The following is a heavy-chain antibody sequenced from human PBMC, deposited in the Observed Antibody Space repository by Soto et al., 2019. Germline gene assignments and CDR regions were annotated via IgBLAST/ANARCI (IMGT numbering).Heavy chain of an antibody. V-gene: IGHV4-34*01. CDR1: GGAFSGYY. CDR2: IDQSGST. J-gene: IGHJ4*02. Sequence: SETLSFTCAVYGGAFSGYYWNWLRQPPGEGLEWIGKIDQSGSTNYNPSLKSRVTISVDTSKNQFSLKLSSMTAEDTAVYYCASYGSGSYSFVYWGKGTLVTVSS. D-gene: IGHD3-10*01. CDR3: ASYGSGSYSFVY.